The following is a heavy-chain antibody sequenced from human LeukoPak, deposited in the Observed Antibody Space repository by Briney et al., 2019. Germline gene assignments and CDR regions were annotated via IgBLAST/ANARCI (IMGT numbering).Heavy chain of an antibody. CDR1: GFTLSNAW. D-gene: IGHD5-12*01. Sequence: PGGSLRLSCAPSGFTLSNAWMSWVCQAPGEGREWVGRIKSKIDGGTTDYAAPVKGRFTTSRDDSKNTPYLQMNSLKTEATAVYYCTTRTPRAVYSGYDYEDYWGQGTLVAVSS. CDR3: TTRTPRAVYSGYDYEDY. V-gene: IGHV3-15*01. J-gene: IGHJ4*02. CDR2: IKSKIDGGTT.